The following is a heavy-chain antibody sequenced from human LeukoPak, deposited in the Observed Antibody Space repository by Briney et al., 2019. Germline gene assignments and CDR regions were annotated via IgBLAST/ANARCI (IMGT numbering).Heavy chain of an antibody. D-gene: IGHD3-16*01. CDR1: RFSFSSDA. V-gene: IGHV3-30*18. Sequence: GGSLRLSCAASRFSFSSDAMHWVRQAPGKGLEWVTAISHDGSNQYYAASVKGRFTISRDNSKNTLYLHMNSLRSEDTAVYFCAKDLIKLWGSPAHLYAMDVWGHGTTVTVS. J-gene: IGHJ6*02. CDR3: AKDLIKLWGSPAHLYAMDV. CDR2: ISHDGSNQ.